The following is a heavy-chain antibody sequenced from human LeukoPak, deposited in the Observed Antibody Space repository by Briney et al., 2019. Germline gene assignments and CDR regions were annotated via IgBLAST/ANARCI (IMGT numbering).Heavy chain of an antibody. CDR3: AKGASASRYFDY. D-gene: IGHD1-26*01. CDR1: GFTFSNCA. V-gene: IGHV3-23*01. Sequence: GGSLRLSCAASGFTFSNCAMNWVRQAPGKGLEWVSDISASGASTNYADAVKGRFTISRDNSKNTLYLQMNSLRVEDAAVYYCAKGASASRYFDYWGQGTLVTVSS. CDR2: ISASGAST. J-gene: IGHJ4*02.